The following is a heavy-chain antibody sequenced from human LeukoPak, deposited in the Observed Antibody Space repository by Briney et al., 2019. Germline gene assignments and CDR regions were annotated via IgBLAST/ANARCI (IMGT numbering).Heavy chain of an antibody. CDR2: ISGSGGST. Sequence: GGSLRLSCAASGFTFSSYAMSWVRQAPGKGLEWVSAISGSGGSTYYADSVKGRFTISRDNSMNTLYLQMNSLRAEDTAVYYCAGAVDGSGSYLVDYWGQGTLVTVSS. CDR1: GFTFSSYA. CDR3: AGAVDGSGSYLVDY. V-gene: IGHV3-23*01. J-gene: IGHJ4*02. D-gene: IGHD3-10*01.